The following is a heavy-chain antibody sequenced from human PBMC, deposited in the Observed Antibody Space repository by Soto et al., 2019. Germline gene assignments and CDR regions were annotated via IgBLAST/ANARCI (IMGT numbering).Heavy chain of an antibody. CDR2: INAGNGNT. CDR1: GYIFTSYA. J-gene: IGHJ6*02. V-gene: IGHV1-3*01. CDR3: ARSGVRGVIVPYGMDV. Sequence: QDQLVQSGAEVREPGASVKVSCKASGYIFTSYAMHWVRQAPGQRLEWMGWINAGNGNTKYSQKFQDRVTITRDASASTADMDLSSLRSEDTAVYYCARSGVRGVIVPYGMDVWGQGTTVTVSS. D-gene: IGHD3-10*01.